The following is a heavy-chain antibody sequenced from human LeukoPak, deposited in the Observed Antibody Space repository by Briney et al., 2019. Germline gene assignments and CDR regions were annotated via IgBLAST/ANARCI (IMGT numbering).Heavy chain of an antibody. D-gene: IGHD2-2*01. CDR1: GFTFSSYS. V-gene: IGHV3-21*01. J-gene: IGHJ6*03. Sequence: GGSLRLSCAASGFTFSSYSMNWVRQAPGKGLEWVSSISSSSSYIYYADSVKGRFTISRDNAKNSLYLQMNSLRAEDTAVYYCARDRYCSSTSCPRGYYYYYMDVWGKGTTVTVSS. CDR3: ARDRYCSSTSCPRGYYYYYMDV. CDR2: ISSSSSYI.